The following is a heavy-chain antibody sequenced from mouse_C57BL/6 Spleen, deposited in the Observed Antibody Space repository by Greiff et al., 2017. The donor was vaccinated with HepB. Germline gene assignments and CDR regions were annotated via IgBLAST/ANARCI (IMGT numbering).Heavy chain of an antibody. V-gene: IGHV1-39*01. CDR3: ARGGDDGYNYWYFDV. CDR2: INPNYGTT. D-gene: IGHD2-3*01. CDR1: GYSFPDYN. J-gene: IGHJ1*03. Sequence: EVQLQESGPELVKPGASVKISCKASGYSFPDYNMNWVKQSNGKSLEWIGVINPNYGTTSYNQKFKGKATLTVDQSSSTAYMQLNSLTSEDSAVYYWARGGDDGYNYWYFDVWGTGTTVTVAS.